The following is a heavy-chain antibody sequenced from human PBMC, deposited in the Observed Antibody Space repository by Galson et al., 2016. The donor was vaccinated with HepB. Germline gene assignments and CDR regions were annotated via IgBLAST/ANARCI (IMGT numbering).Heavy chain of an antibody. J-gene: IGHJ4*02. V-gene: IGHV3-23*01. D-gene: IGHD6-13*01. CDR2: ISGGGFNT. Sequence: SLRLSCAASGFAFSSYAVTWVRQAPGKGLEWVSSISGGGFNTYYADSVKGRFTVSRDNSKNTMSLQMNSLRAEDTALYYCAKESFASLVAAVTGPDYWGQGTLVTVSS. CDR3: AKESFASLVAAVTGPDY. CDR1: GFAFSSYA.